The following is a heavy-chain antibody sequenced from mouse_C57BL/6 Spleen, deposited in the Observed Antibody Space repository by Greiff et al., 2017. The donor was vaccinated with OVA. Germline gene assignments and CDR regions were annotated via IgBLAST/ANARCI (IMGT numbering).Heavy chain of an antibody. CDR2: IDPNSGGT. J-gene: IGHJ4*01. CDR1: CSTFTSYW. V-gene: IGHV1-72*01. Sequence: QVQLQQPGAELVKPGASVKLSCKSSCSTFTSYWMHLLKPRPGRGLECIGRIDPNSGGTKYNEKFKSKATLTVDKPSSTAYMQLSSLTSEDSAVYYCAREGYYGSSARDYWGQGTSVTVSS. D-gene: IGHD1-1*01. CDR3: AREGYYGSSARDY.